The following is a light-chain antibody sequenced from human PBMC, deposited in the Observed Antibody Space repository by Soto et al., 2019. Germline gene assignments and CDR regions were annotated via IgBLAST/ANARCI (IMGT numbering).Light chain of an antibody. V-gene: IGLV2-11*01. Sequence: ALSQPRAVSGSPGQAVTISCTGTSSDVGGYNYVSWYQQHPGKAPKLMIYDVSKRPSGVPDRFSGSKSGNTASLTISGLQAEDEADYYCCSYAGSYTHVFGTGTKVTVL. CDR2: DVS. CDR1: SSDVGGYNY. CDR3: CSYAGSYTHV. J-gene: IGLJ1*01.